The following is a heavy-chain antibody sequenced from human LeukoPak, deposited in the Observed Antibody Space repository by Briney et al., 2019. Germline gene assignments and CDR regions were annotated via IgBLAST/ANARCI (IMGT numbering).Heavy chain of an antibody. J-gene: IGHJ4*02. CDR2: IYYSGST. V-gene: IGHV4-39*01. Sequence: SETLSLTCAVSGDSISAHYWGWIRQSPGKGLEWIGSIYYSGSTYYNPSLKSRVTMSVDTSKNQFSLKLSSVTAADTAVYYCARHAGGITATGTRPFDYWGQGTLVTVSS. CDR1: GDSISAHY. D-gene: IGHD6-13*01. CDR3: ARHAGGITATGTRPFDY.